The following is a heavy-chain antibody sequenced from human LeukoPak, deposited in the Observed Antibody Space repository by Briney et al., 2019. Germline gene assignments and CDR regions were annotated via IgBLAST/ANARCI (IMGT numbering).Heavy chain of an antibody. Sequence: SETLSLTCTVSGGSISSGGYYWSWIRQPPGKGLEWIGYIYHSGSTYYNPSLKSRVTISVDRSKNQFSLKLSSVTAADTAVYYCARDRGKDVGVDSDYWGQGTLVTVSS. CDR3: ARDRGKDVGVDSDY. D-gene: IGHD1-26*01. V-gene: IGHV4-30-2*01. J-gene: IGHJ4*02. CDR2: IYHSGST. CDR1: GGSISSGGYY.